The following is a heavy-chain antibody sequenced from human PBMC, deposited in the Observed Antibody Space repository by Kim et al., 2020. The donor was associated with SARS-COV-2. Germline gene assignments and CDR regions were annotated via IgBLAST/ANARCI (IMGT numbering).Heavy chain of an antibody. CDR2: ISSSSSYI. Sequence: GGSLRLSCAASGFTFSSYSMNWVRQAPGKGLEWVSSISSSSSYIYYADSVKGRFTISRDNAKNSLYLQMNSLRAEDTAVYYCARDQAAAGIKGVGYYYYGMDVWGQGTTVTVSS. CDR1: GFTFSSYS. V-gene: IGHV3-21*01. D-gene: IGHD6-13*01. CDR3: ARDQAAAGIKGVGYYYYGMDV. J-gene: IGHJ6*02.